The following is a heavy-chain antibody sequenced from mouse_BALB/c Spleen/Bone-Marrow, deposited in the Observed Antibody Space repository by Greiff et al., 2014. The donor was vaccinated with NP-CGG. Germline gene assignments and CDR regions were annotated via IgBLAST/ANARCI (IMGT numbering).Heavy chain of an antibody. Sequence: VQLVESGAELVKPGAPVKLSCKASGYTFTDYWMNWVKQRPGRGLEWIGRIDPSDSETHYNQKFKDKATLTVDKSSTTACIQLSNLTSEDSAVYYCARTAYWGQGTLVTVSA. CDR2: IDPSDSET. CDR1: GYTFTDYW. CDR3: ARTAY. J-gene: IGHJ3*01. V-gene: IGHV1-69*02.